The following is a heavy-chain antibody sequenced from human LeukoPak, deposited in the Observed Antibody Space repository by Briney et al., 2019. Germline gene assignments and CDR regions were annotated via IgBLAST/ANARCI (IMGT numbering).Heavy chain of an antibody. CDR3: ARGWVPSDITLK. CDR1: GFTFSNYW. D-gene: IGHD3-22*01. V-gene: IGHV3-74*01. CDR2: IVGDGSDT. J-gene: IGHJ3*01. Sequence: GGSLRLSCAASGFTFSNYWMHWVRQAPGKGLVWVARIVGDGSDTNYADSVKGRFTISRDNARNTVYLQMNCLRAEDTAVYYCARGWVPSDITLKWGQGTMVTVSS.